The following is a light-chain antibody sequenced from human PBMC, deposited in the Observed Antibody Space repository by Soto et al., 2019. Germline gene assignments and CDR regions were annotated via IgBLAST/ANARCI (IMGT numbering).Light chain of an antibody. J-gene: IGKJ1*01. CDR2: DAS. CDR1: QSISSW. CDR3: QQYWHWPRT. Sequence: DIQMTQSPSTLSASVGDRVTITCRASQSISSWLAWYQQKSGKAPKLLIYDASSLESGVPSRFSGSGSGTEFTLTISSLQPDDFAVYYCQQYWHWPRTFGQGTRVEI. V-gene: IGKV1-5*01.